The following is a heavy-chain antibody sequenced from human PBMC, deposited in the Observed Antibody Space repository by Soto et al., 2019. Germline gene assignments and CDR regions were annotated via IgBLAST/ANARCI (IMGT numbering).Heavy chain of an antibody. D-gene: IGHD2-15*01. Sequence: ASVKVSCKASGYTFTGYYMHWVRQAPGQGLEWMGWINPNSGGTNYAQKFQGWVTMTRDTSISTAYMELSRLRSDDTAVYYCARAHGAQVAEKFSNWFDPWGQGTLVTVSS. CDR3: ARAHGAQVAEKFSNWFDP. J-gene: IGHJ5*02. CDR2: INPNSGGT. V-gene: IGHV1-2*04. CDR1: GYTFTGYY.